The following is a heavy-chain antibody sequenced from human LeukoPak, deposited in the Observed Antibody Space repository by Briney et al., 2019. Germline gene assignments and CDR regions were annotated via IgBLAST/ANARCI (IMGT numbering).Heavy chain of an antibody. J-gene: IGHJ3*02. Sequence: ASVKVSCKASGYTFTSYGISWVRQAPGQGLEWMGWISAYNGNTNYAQKLQGRVTMTTDTSTSTAYVELRSLRSDGTAVYYCARPLAVARGAFDIWGQGTMVTVSS. CDR1: GYTFTSYG. CDR3: ARPLAVARGAFDI. CDR2: ISAYNGNT. D-gene: IGHD4-23*01. V-gene: IGHV1-18*01.